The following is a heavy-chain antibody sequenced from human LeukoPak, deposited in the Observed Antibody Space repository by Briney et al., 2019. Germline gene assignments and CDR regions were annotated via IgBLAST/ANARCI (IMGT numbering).Heavy chain of an antibody. CDR3: ARRLTVELNWFDP. CDR1: GFTFSTYS. D-gene: IGHD3-16*01. J-gene: IGHJ5*02. V-gene: IGHV3-48*02. Sequence: PGVSLRLSCAASGFTFSTYSMSWVRQAPGKGLEVVSYISGSRSTIHYADSVKGRFTISRDNAKNSLYLQMNSLRDEDTAVYYCARRLTVELNWFDPWGQGTLVTVSS. CDR2: ISGSRSTI.